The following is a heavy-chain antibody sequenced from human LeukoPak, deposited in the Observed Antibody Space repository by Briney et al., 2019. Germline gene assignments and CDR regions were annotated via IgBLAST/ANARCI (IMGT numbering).Heavy chain of an antibody. D-gene: IGHD2-15*01. V-gene: IGHV1-3*01. CDR2: INAGNGNT. CDR3: ARTKHPNCSGGSCYSTRFDP. CDR1: GYTFTSYA. Sequence: ASVMVSCKASGYTFTSYAMHWVRQAPGQRLEWMGWINAGNGNTKYSQKFQGRVTITRDTSASTAYMELSSLRSEDTAVYYCARTKHPNCSGGSCYSTRFDPWGQGTPVTVSS. J-gene: IGHJ5*02.